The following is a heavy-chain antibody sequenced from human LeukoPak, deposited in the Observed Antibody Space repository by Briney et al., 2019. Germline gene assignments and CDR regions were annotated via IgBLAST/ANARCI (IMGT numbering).Heavy chain of an antibody. V-gene: IGHV3-30*02. Sequence: GGSLRLSCSASGFTFSSYGMHWVRQAPGKGLEWVAFIRYDGSNKYYADSVKGRFTISRDNSKNTLYLQMNSLRAEDTAVYYCAKDMASLAARPFYFDYWGQGTLVTVSS. CDR1: GFTFSSYG. CDR2: IRYDGSNK. CDR3: AKDMASLAARPFYFDY. J-gene: IGHJ4*02. D-gene: IGHD6-6*01.